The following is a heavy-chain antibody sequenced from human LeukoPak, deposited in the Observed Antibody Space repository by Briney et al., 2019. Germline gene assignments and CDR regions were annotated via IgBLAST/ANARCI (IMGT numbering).Heavy chain of an antibody. CDR3: QQSADTFDI. CDR2: ISAYNGNT. CDR1: GYTFTSYG. V-gene: IGHV1-18*01. J-gene: IGHJ3*02. D-gene: IGHD1/OR15-1a*01. Sequence: GASVKVSCKASGYTFTSYGISWVRQAPGQGLEWMGWISAYNGNTNYAQKFQGRVTMTRDTSISTAYMELSRLRSDDTAVYYCQQSADTFDIWGQGTMVTVSS.